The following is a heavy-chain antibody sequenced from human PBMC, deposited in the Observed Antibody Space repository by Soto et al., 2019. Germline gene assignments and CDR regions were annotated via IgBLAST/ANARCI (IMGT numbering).Heavy chain of an antibody. D-gene: IGHD6-19*01. J-gene: IGHJ3*02. CDR3: ARFGHKWEWLVPVPLDFIDI. CDR1: GYTFTGYY. V-gene: IGHV1-2*04. CDR2: INPNSGGT. Sequence: GASVKVSCKASGYTFTGYYLHWVRQAPGQGLEWMGWINPNSGGTNYAQKFQGWVTMTRDTSISTAYMELSRLRSDDTAVYYCARFGHKWEWLVPVPLDFIDIWGQGTMVTVSS.